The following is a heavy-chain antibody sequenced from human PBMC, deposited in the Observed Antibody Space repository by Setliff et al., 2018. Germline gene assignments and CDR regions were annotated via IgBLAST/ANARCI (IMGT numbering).Heavy chain of an antibody. J-gene: IGHJ4*02. CDR2: ICHSGST. CDR1: GGSISSSSYY. V-gene: IGHV4-39*07. CDR3: ARSFSRREKFLLDY. Sequence: SETLSLTCTVSGGSISSSSYYWGWIRQPPGKGLEWIGNICHSGSTYYNPSLKSRVTISMDTSKNQFSLKVSSVTAADTAVYYCARSFSRREKFLLDYWGQGALVTVSS.